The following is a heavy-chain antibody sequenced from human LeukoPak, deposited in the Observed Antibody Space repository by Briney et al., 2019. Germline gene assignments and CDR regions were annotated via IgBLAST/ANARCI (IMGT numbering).Heavy chain of an antibody. CDR3: AREWDIVVVVAGLDY. Sequence: GGSLRLSCAASGFTFSSYAMHWVRQAPGKGLEWVAAISYDGSNKYYADSVKGRFTISRDNSKNTLYLQMNSLRAEDTAVYYCAREWDIVVVVAGLDYWGQGTLVTVSS. V-gene: IGHV3-30-3*01. CDR2: ISYDGSNK. D-gene: IGHD2-15*01. CDR1: GFTFSSYA. J-gene: IGHJ4*02.